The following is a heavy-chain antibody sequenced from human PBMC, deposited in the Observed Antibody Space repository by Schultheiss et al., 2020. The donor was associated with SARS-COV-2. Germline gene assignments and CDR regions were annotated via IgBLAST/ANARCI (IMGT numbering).Heavy chain of an antibody. D-gene: IGHD7-27*01. CDR1: GGSISSGGYY. J-gene: IGHJ4*02. Sequence: SQTLSLTCTVSGGSISSGGYYWSWIRQHPGKGLEWIGSIYHSGSTYYNPSLKSRVTISVDTSKNQFSLKLSSVTAADTAVYYCARPNFGPQLGYHYWGQGTLVTVSS. CDR2: IYHSGST. V-gene: IGHV4-39*01. CDR3: ARPNFGPQLGYHY.